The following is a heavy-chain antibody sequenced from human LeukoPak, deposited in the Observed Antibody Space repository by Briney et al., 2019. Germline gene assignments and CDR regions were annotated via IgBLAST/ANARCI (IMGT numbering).Heavy chain of an antibody. CDR1: GGSLSAHH. Sequence: SETLSLTCVVSGGSLSAHHWSWIRQSPGRGLEWIGYISDSGSTNYNPSLKSRVTISVDTSKNQFSLMLSSVTAADTAVYYCARGYDSSAYYPFNYWGQGTLVTVSS. V-gene: IGHV4-59*11. CDR2: ISDSGST. D-gene: IGHD3-22*01. CDR3: ARGYDSSAYYPFNY. J-gene: IGHJ4*02.